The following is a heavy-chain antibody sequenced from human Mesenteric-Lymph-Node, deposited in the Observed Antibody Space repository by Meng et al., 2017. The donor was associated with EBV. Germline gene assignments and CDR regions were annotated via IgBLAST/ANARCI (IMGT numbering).Heavy chain of an antibody. CDR2: TYYRSKWYN. D-gene: IGHD3-10*01. Sequence: QVTLQQLGPGMVKPSQTPPITCAISGDSVSGSSVVWNWIRQSPSRGLEWLGRTYYRSKWYNDYAQSVKSRMTISPDTSKNQFSLQLNSVTPEDTAVYYCAREGGSGTYYPFDYWGQGTLVTVSS. CDR1: GDSVSGSSVV. CDR3: AREGGSGTYYPFDY. J-gene: IGHJ4*02. V-gene: IGHV6-1*01.